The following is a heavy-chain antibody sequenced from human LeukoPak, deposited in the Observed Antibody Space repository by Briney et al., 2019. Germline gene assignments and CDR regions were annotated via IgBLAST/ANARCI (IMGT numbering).Heavy chain of an antibody. D-gene: IGHD6-13*01. CDR1: GFTFSGSA. J-gene: IGHJ4*02. Sequence: GGSLKLSCAASGFTFSGSAMHWVRQASGKGLEWVGRIRSKANSYATAYAASVKGRFTISRDDSKNTAYLQMNSLKTEDTAVYYFSTGSWLDYWGQGTLVTVSS. CDR3: STGSWLDY. CDR2: IRSKANSYAT. V-gene: IGHV3-73*01.